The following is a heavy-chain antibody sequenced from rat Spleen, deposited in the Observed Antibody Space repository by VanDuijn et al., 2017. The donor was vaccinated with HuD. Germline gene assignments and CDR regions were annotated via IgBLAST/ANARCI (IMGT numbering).Heavy chain of an antibody. CDR1: GFTFSNSA. CDR2: ITNSGLGT. CDR3: ARHTTVAYFDY. Sequence: EVQLVESGGGLAQPGRSLKLSCGVSGFTFSNSALAWVRQAPTKGLEWVSSITNSGLGTYYRDSVKGRFTISRDNAKSTLYLQMDSLRSEDTATYYCARHTTVAYFDYWGQGVMVTVSS. J-gene: IGHJ2*01. D-gene: IGHD1-1*01. V-gene: IGHV5S23*01.